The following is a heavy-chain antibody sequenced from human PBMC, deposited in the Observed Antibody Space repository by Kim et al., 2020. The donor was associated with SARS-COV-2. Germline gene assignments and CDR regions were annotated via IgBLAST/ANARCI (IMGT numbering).Heavy chain of an antibody. CDR2: TTTETDKT. Sequence: GGSLRLSCAASGFTFYNYGMNWVRQAPGKGLEWVSGTTTETDKTYYADSVKGRFTISRDNSKNTLFLQMNSLRAEDTAVYYCVKGGTETHMLFDYWGQGTLVTVSS. J-gene: IGHJ4*02. D-gene: IGHD1-1*01. CDR1: GFTFYNYG. CDR3: VKGGTETHMLFDY. V-gene: IGHV3-23*01.